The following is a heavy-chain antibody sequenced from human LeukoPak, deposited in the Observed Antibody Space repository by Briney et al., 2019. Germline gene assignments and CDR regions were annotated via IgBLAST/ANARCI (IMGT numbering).Heavy chain of an antibody. J-gene: IGHJ3*02. CDR2: IYTSGST. CDR1: GGSISSGSYY. D-gene: IGHD4-23*01. CDR3: ARDAYGGNPRGIDAFDI. Sequence: SETLSLTCTVSGGSISSGSYYWSWIRQPAGKGLEWIGRIYTSGSTNYNPSLKSRVTISVDTSKNQFSLKLSSVTAADTAVYYCARDAYGGNPRGIDAFDIWGQGTMVTVSS. V-gene: IGHV4-61*02.